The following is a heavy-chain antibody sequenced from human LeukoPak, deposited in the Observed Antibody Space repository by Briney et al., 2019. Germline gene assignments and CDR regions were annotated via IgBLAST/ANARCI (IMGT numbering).Heavy chain of an antibody. J-gene: IGHJ4*02. V-gene: IGHV4-4*02. CDR2: IYHSGST. Sequence: NASETLSLTCAVSGVSISSSNWWSWVRQPPGKGLEWIGEIYHSGSTNYNPSLKSRVTISVDKSKNQFSLKLSSVTAADTAVYYCASISLDFDYWGQGTLVTVSS. D-gene: IGHD3-9*01. CDR3: ASISLDFDY. CDR1: GVSISSSNW.